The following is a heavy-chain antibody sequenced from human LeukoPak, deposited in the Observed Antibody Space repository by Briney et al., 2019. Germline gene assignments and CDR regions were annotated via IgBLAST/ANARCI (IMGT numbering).Heavy chain of an antibody. CDR2: IYHSGST. J-gene: IGHJ4*02. CDR3: VSDYGDYSVDY. D-gene: IGHD4-17*01. Sequence: SETLSLTCAVSGGSISSSNWWSWVRQPPGKGLEWIGEIYHSGSTNYNPSLKSRVTISVDKSKNQFSLKLSSVNAADTAVYYCVSDYGDYSVDYWGQGTLVTVSS. V-gene: IGHV4-4*02. CDR1: GGSISSSNW.